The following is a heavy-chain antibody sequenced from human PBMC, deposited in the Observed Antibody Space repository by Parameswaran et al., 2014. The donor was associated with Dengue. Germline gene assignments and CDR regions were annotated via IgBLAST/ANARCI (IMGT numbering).Heavy chain of an antibody. CDR3: AKAPSSGFGYQLLFPPGGIHYGMDV. CDR2: ISDTGNS. CDR1: GVSISTYY. D-gene: IGHD2-2*01. J-gene: IGHJ6*02. Sequence: SETLSLTCSVSGVSISTYYWSWIRQPPGKGLEWIGYISDTGNSNYNPSLKSRVTISVDTSKNQFSLNLTSVTAADTAVYYCAKAPSSGFGYQLLFPPGGIHYGMDVWGQGTTVTVSS. V-gene: IGHV4-59*01.